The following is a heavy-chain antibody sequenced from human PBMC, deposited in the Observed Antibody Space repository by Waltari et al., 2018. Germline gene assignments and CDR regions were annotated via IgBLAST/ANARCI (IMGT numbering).Heavy chain of an antibody. Sequence: EVQLLESGGGLVQPGGSLRLSCAASGFTFSSYAMSWVRQAPGKGLEWVSAISGSGGSTYYADSVKGRFTISRDNSKNTLYLQMNSLRAEDTAVYYCAKVPGGDYGRPWYFQHWGQGTLVTVSS. CDR2: ISGSGGST. V-gene: IGHV3-23*01. J-gene: IGHJ1*01. CDR3: AKVPGGDYGRPWYFQH. CDR1: GFTFSSYA. D-gene: IGHD4-17*01.